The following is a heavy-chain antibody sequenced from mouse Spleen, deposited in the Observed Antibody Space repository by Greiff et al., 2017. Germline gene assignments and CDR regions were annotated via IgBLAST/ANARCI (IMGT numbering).Heavy chain of an antibody. Sequence: VQLQQSGPELVKPGASVKISCKASGYAFSSSWMNWVKQRPGKGLEWIGRIYPGDGDTNYNGKFKGKATLTADKSSSTAYMQLSSLTSEDSAVYFCARSETARATRFAYWGQGTLVTVSA. J-gene: IGHJ3*01. D-gene: IGHD3-2*01. CDR3: ARSETARATRFAY. CDR1: GYAFSSSW. V-gene: IGHV1-82*01. CDR2: IYPGDGDT.